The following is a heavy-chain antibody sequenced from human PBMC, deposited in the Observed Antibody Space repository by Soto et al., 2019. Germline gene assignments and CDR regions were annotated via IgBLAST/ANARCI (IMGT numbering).Heavy chain of an antibody. CDR1: GGTFSSYA. Sequence: SVKVSCKXSGGTFSSYAISWVRQAPGQGLEWMGGIIPIFGTANYAQKFQGRVTITADESTSTAYMELSSLRSEDTAVYCCARLMATIDAFDIWGQGTMVTVSS. D-gene: IGHD5-12*01. CDR3: ARLMATIDAFDI. V-gene: IGHV1-69*13. CDR2: IIPIFGTA. J-gene: IGHJ3*02.